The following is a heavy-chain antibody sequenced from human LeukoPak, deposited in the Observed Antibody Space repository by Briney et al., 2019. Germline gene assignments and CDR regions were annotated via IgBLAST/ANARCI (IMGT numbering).Heavy chain of an antibody. D-gene: IGHD5-12*01. CDR2: INSDGSST. V-gene: IGHV3-74*01. CDR1: GFTFSSYW. CDR3: ARVLSPIYSGYDGPYFDY. J-gene: IGHJ4*02. Sequence: GGSLRLSCAASGFTFSSYWMHWVRQAPGKGLVWVSRINSDGSSTSYADSVKGRFTISRDNAKNTLYLQMNSLRAEDTAVYYCARVLSPIYSGYDGPYFDYWGQGTLVTVSS.